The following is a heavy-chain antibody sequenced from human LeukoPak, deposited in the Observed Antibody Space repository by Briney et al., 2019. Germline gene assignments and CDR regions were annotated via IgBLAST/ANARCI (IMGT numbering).Heavy chain of an antibody. CDR2: ISYDGSNK. CDR1: GFTFSSYG. D-gene: IGHD3-16*01. CDR3: AKGPGGGNWFDP. Sequence: GRSLRLSCAASGFTFSSYGMHWVRQAPGKGLERVAVISYDGSNKYYADSVKGRFTISRDNSKNTLYLQMNSLRAEDTAVYYCAKGPGGGNWFDPWGQGTLATVSS. J-gene: IGHJ5*02. V-gene: IGHV3-30*18.